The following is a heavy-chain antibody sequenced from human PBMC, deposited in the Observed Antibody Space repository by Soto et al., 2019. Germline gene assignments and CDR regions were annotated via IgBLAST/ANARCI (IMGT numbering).Heavy chain of an antibody. J-gene: IGHJ4*02. CDR3: ARDQPGYSYGYGLGY. V-gene: IGHV3-21*01. Sequence: GGSLRLSCAASGFTFSSNYAMTWVRQAPGKGLEWVSALSGSGVSTYYADSVKGRFTISRDNAKNSLYLQMNSLRAEDTAVYYCARDQPGYSYGYGLGYWGQGTLVTVS. CDR1: GFTFSSNYA. D-gene: IGHD5-18*01. CDR2: LSGSGVST.